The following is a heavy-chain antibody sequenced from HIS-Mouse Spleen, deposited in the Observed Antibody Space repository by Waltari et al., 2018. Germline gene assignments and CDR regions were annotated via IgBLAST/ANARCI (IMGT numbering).Heavy chain of an antibody. CDR1: GGSISSGGYY. CDR3: ARGKRGYSGYEPDY. V-gene: IGHV4-31*03. Sequence: QVQLQESGPGLVKPSQTLSLTCTVSGGSISSGGYYWIWIRQHPGKGLEWFGYIYYSGSTVYYPSLKSRVTISVDTSKNQFSLKLSSVTAADTAVYYCARGKRGYSGYEPDYWGQGTLVTISS. D-gene: IGHD5-12*01. J-gene: IGHJ4*02. CDR2: IYYSGST.